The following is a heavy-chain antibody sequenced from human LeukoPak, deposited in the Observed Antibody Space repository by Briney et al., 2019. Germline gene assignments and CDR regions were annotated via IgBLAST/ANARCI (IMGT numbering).Heavy chain of an antibody. CDR1: GGSINGYF. V-gene: IGHV4-4*07. D-gene: IGHD1-14*01. Sequence: RPSETLSLTCTVSGGSINGYFCTWLRQSAGAGLECIGRIHTSGTTYYNPSFKSRVSMSVDTSNNKFSLRLNSVSAADTAVYYCARDPAGHGRYFDYWGQRAQVTVSS. CDR3: ARDPAGHGRYFDY. J-gene: IGHJ4*02. CDR2: IHTSGTT.